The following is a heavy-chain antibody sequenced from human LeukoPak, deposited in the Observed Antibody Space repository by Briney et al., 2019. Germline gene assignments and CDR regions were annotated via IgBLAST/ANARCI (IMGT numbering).Heavy chain of an antibody. Sequence: ASVKVSFKASGYTFTSYDINWVRQASAQGLEWMGCMNPNSGNTGYAQKFQGRVTMTRNTSISTAYRELSSLRSEDTAVYYCARVWAGGAGAGHYYYYVMDVWGQGTTVTVS. CDR2: MNPNSGNT. J-gene: IGHJ6*02. V-gene: IGHV1-8*01. CDR3: ARVWAGGAGAGHYYYYVMDV. CDR1: GYTFTSYD. D-gene: IGHD6-19*01.